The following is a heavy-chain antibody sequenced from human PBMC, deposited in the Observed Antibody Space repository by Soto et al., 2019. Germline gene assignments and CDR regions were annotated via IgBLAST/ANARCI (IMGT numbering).Heavy chain of an antibody. J-gene: IGHJ6*02. CDR1: GFSFSSYA. Sequence: EGQLLESGGGLVQPGGSLRLSCAASGFSFSSYAMSWVRQVPGKGREWVSGISSSGGRTFYADSVKGRFTISRDNSENKLYLQMNSLRGEDTALYYCAKGQSTHSVWGQGTTVTVSS. V-gene: IGHV3-23*01. CDR2: ISSSGGRT. D-gene: IGHD4-4*01. CDR3: AKGQSTHSV.